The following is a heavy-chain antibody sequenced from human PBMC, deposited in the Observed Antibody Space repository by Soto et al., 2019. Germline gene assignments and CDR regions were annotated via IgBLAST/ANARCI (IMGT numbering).Heavy chain of an antibody. J-gene: IGHJ4*02. V-gene: IGHV4-4*02. Sequence: QVQLQESGPGLVKPSGTLSLTCAVSGGSISSSNWWSWVRQPPGKGLEWIGEIYHSGSTNYNPSLHMRATIPVHKAKNQFSLTPSAVPAADTAVDSCARVAVAGTRGDYWGQGTLVTVSS. CDR3: ARVAVAGTRGDY. D-gene: IGHD6-19*01. CDR2: IYHSGST. CDR1: GGSISSSNW.